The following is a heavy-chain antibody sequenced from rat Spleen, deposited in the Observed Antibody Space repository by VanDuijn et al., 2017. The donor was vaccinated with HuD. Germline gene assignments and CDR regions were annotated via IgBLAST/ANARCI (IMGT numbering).Heavy chain of an antibody. D-gene: IGHD1-2*01. CDR1: GFTFSDYY. CDR3: ATDDYSSY. J-gene: IGHJ2*01. CDR2: ISPNGGST. Sequence: EVQLVESGGGLVQPGRSLKLSCAASGFTFSDYYMAWVRQAPTKGLEWVASISPNGGSTFYRDSVKGRFTISRDNAKSTLYLQMDSLRSEDTATYYCATDDYSSYWGQGVMVTVSS. V-gene: IGHV5-20*01.